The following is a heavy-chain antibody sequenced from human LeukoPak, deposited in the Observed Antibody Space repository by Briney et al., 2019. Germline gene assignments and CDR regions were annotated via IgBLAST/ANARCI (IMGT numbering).Heavy chain of an antibody. Sequence: GGSLRLSCAASGFTFSTHGMHWVRQAPGKGLEWVAVLWYDGSNKYYADSVKGRFTISRDNPKNTLYLQMNSLRAEDTAVYYCARKAVASFDYWGQGTLVTVSS. D-gene: IGHD6-19*01. V-gene: IGHV3-33*01. CDR3: ARKAVASFDY. CDR1: GFTFSTHG. J-gene: IGHJ4*02. CDR2: LWYDGSNK.